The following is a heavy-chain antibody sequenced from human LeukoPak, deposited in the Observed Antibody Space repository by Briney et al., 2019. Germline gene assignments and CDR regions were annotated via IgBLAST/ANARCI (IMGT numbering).Heavy chain of an antibody. CDR2: TRNEANIYTT. V-gene: IGHV3-72*01. CDR3: TTRAPSGYEGSLDY. Sequence: GGSLRLSCAASGFIFSDHYMDWVRQAPGKGLEWVGRTRNEANIYTTKYAASVKGRFTISRDDSKNSLYLQMNSLKTEDTAVYYCTTRAPSGYEGSLDYWGQGTLVTVSS. CDR1: GFIFSDHY. D-gene: IGHD5-12*01. J-gene: IGHJ4*02.